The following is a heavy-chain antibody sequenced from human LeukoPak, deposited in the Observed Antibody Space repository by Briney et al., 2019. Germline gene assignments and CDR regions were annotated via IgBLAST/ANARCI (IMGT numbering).Heavy chain of an antibody. CDR3: ARGRLRWSRGVFDY. D-gene: IGHD4-23*01. Sequence: SETLSLTCAVYGGSFSGYYWSWIRQPPGKGLEWIGEINHSGSTNYNPSLKSRVTISVDTSKNQFSLKLSSVTAADTAVYYCARGRLRWSRGVFDYWGQGTLVTVFS. J-gene: IGHJ4*02. V-gene: IGHV4-34*01. CDR2: INHSGST. CDR1: GGSFSGYY.